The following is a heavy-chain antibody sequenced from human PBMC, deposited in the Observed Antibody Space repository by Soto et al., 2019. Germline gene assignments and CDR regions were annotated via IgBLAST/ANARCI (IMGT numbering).Heavy chain of an antibody. V-gene: IGHV3-74*01. CDR1: GFTFSSNW. J-gene: IGHJ4*02. CDR2: IKSDGSIT. CDR3: AATVATRTN. Sequence: EVQLVESGGGLVQPGGSLRLSCAASGFTFSSNWIHWVRQAPGKGPVWVSRIKSDGSITNYADAVKGRFTISRDNAKNTLYLQMDSLRTEDTAVYYCAATVATRTNWGQGTLVTVSS. D-gene: IGHD2-21*01.